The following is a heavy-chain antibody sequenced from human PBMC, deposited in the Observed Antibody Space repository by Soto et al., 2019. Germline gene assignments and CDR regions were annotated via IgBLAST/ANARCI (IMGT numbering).Heavy chain of an antibody. Sequence: SVKVSCKASGGTFSSYAISWVRQAPGQGLEWMGGIIPIFGTANYAQKFQGRVTITADESTSTAYMELSSLRSEDTAVYYCARERSSSGNWFDPWGQGTLGTVSS. D-gene: IGHD6-6*01. J-gene: IGHJ5*02. CDR2: IIPIFGTA. V-gene: IGHV1-69*13. CDR1: GGTFSSYA. CDR3: ARERSSSGNWFDP.